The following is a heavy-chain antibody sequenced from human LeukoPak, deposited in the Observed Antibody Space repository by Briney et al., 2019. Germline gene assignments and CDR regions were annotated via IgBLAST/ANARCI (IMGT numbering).Heavy chain of an antibody. V-gene: IGHV4-34*01. CDR1: GGSFSGYY. J-gene: IGHJ4*02. CDR2: INHSGST. Sequence: SETLSLTCAVYGGSFSGYYWSWIRQPPGKGLEWIGEINHSGSTNYNPSLKSRVTISVDTSKNQFSLKLSSVTAADTAVYYCARVPHYYDSSGYDYWGQGTLVTVSS. CDR3: ARVPHYYDSSGYDY. D-gene: IGHD3-22*01.